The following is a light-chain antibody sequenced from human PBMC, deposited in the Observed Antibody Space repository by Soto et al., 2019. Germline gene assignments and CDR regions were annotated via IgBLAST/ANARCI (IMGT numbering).Light chain of an antibody. CDR3: GSYAGSNNFV. Sequence: QSALTQPASVSGSPGQSITISCTGTSSDTAGYNYVSWYQQHPGKAPKLMIYEVSNRPSGVSNRFSGSKSGNTASLTVSGLQAEDEADYYCGSYAGSNNFVFGTGTKVTVL. CDR1: SSDTAGYNY. V-gene: IGLV2-14*01. J-gene: IGLJ1*01. CDR2: EVS.